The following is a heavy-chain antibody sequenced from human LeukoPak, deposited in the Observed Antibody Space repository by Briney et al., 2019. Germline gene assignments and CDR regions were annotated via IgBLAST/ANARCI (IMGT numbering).Heavy chain of an antibody. CDR3: AKGYSYNYADY. Sequence: GGSLRLSCAASGFTFSSYWMHWVRQAPGKGLVWVSRINSDGSSTIYADSVKCRFTISRDNAKNTLYLQMNSLRAEDTAVYHCAKGYSYNYADYWGQGTLVTVSS. CDR1: GFTFSSYW. V-gene: IGHV3-74*01. J-gene: IGHJ4*02. D-gene: IGHD5-18*01. CDR2: INSDGSST.